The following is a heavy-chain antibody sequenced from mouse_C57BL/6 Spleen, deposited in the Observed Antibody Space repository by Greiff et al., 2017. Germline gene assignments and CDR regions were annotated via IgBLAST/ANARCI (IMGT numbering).Heavy chain of an antibody. CDR2: FYPGSGSI. CDR1: GYTFTEYT. V-gene: IGHV1-62-2*01. Sequence: VQLQQSGAELVKPGASVKLSCKASGYTFTEYTIHWVKQRSGQGLEWIGWFYPGSGSIKYNEKFKDKATLTADKSSSTVYRELSSLTSEDSAVYFCARHEEVLITTEDGGFAYWGQGTLVTVSA. D-gene: IGHD1-2*01. J-gene: IGHJ3*01. CDR3: ARHEEVLITTEDGGFAY.